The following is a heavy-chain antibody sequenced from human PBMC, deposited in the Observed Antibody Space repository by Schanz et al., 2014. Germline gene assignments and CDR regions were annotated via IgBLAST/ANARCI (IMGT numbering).Heavy chain of an antibody. J-gene: IGHJ6*02. CDR2: ISYDGSNK. CDR1: GFTFSSYA. V-gene: IGHV3-30*14. D-gene: IGHD3-10*01. Sequence: VQLVESGGGLVQPGGSLRLSCAASGFTFSSYAMSWVRQAPGKGLEWVAFISYDGSNKYYADSVRGRFTISRDNSMNTVYLQMNSLRSDDAAVYYCARAQGVIRLYYGVDVWGQGTTVTVSS. CDR3: ARAQGVIRLYYGVDV.